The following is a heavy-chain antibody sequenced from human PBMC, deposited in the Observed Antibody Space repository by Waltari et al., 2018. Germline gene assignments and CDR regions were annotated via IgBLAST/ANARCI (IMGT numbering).Heavy chain of an antibody. CDR3: ARGFIVATISTGFDP. J-gene: IGHJ5*02. D-gene: IGHD5-12*01. V-gene: IGHV4-59*01. Sequence: QVQLQESGPGLVKPSETLSLTCTVSGGSISSYYWSWIRKPPGKGLEWIGYIYYRGSTNYNPSLKSRVTISVDTSKNQFSLKLSSVTAADTAVYYCARGFIVATISTGFDPWGQGTLVTVSS. CDR2: IYYRGST. CDR1: GGSISSYY.